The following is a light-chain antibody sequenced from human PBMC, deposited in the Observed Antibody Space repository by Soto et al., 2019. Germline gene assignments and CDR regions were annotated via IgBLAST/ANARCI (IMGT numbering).Light chain of an antibody. CDR2: GAS. CDR1: QSVTNNY. CDR3: QQYGSSPIT. V-gene: IGKV3-20*01. J-gene: IGKJ5*01. Sequence: ESVLTQSPGTLSLSPGERATLSCSASQSVTNNYLAWYQQKGGQAPRLLIDGASSRATAIPDRFSGSGSGTDFTLTISRLEPEDFAVYYCQQYGSSPITFGQGTRLEI.